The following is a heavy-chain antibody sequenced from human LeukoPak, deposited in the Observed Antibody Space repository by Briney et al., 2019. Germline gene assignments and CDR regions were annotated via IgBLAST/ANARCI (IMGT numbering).Heavy chain of an antibody. V-gene: IGHV4-39*01. Sequence: PSETLSLTCTVSSGSISSSSYYWAWIRQPPGTGLECIGSIYYSGSTSYNPSLKSRVTISVDTSKNQFSLKLSSVTAADTAVYYCAKHYYDSSADAFDIWGQGTMVTVSS. D-gene: IGHD3-22*01. CDR2: IYYSGST. CDR1: SGSISSSSYY. CDR3: AKHYYDSSADAFDI. J-gene: IGHJ3*02.